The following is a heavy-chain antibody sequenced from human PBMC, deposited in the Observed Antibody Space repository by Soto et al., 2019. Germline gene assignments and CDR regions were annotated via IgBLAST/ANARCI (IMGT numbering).Heavy chain of an antibody. D-gene: IGHD3-22*01. CDR1: GYTFTSYG. J-gene: IGHJ3*02. CDR2: ISAYNGNT. V-gene: IGHV1-18*04. Sequence: ASVKVSCKASGYTFTSYGISWVRQAPGQGLEWMGWISAYNGNTNYAQKLQGRVTMTTDTSTSTAYMELRSLRSDDTAVYYCARWEPCYYDSSGYALDIWGQGTMVTVSS. CDR3: ARWEPCYYDSSGYALDI.